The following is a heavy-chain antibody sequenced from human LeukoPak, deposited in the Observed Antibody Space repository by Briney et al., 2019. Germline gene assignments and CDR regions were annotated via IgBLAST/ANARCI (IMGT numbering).Heavy chain of an antibody. CDR3: AREAMALGSARFPLFNY. CDR2: VYFRGRT. V-gene: IGHV4-59*02. CDR1: GGSVGRYY. Sequence: SETLSLPWSVSGGSVGRYYWSWIRQSPGMGLHCLGDVYFRGRTTYNPSVQSRVTISVDTSNNQFSLKLTSVTAADTAVYYCAREAMALGSARFPLFNYWGQGTLVTVSS. D-gene: IGHD3-3*01. J-gene: IGHJ4*02.